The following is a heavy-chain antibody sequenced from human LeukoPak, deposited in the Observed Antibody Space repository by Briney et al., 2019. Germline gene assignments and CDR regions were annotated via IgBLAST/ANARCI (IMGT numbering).Heavy chain of an antibody. D-gene: IGHD3-3*01. J-gene: IGHJ4*02. CDR2: IPHSGST. V-gene: IGHV4-38-2*01. Sequence: SETLSLTCAVSGYSISSDYYWGWIRQPPGKGLEWIGSIPHSGSTYYSPSLKSRLTISVDTSKNQFSLKLSSVTAADTAVYYCAGAPYNFWSAYLDYWGQGTLVTVSS. CDR3: AGAPYNFWSAYLDY. CDR1: GYSISSDYY.